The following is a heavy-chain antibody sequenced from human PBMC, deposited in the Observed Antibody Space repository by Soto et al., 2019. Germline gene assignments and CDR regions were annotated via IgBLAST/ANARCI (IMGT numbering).Heavy chain of an antibody. CDR3: VSQRTTVPTQAYFDY. D-gene: IGHD4-17*01. CDR1: GGSVTNSSYY. J-gene: IGHJ4*02. Sequence: SETLSLTCTVSGGSVTNSSYYWGWIRQSPGKGLEWIGSVYYRGRSYYKSSVKSRVTISVDTSKNRFSLSLNSVTASDTAVYFCVSQRTTVPTQAYFDYWGPGALVTVSS. CDR2: VYYRGRS. V-gene: IGHV4-39*01.